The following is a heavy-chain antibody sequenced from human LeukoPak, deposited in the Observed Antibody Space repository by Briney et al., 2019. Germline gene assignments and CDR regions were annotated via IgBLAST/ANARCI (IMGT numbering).Heavy chain of an antibody. CDR2: IYYSGST. J-gene: IGHJ4*02. D-gene: IGHD3-22*01. CDR3: ARGTDYYYYDSSGEYYFDY. V-gene: IGHV4-59*12. CDR1: GGSISSYY. Sequence: SETLSLTCTVSGGSISSYYWSWIRQPPGKGLEWIGYIYYSGSTNYNPSLKSRVTISVDTSKNQFSLKLSSVTAADTAVYYCARGTDYYYYDSSGEYYFDYWGQGTLVTVSS.